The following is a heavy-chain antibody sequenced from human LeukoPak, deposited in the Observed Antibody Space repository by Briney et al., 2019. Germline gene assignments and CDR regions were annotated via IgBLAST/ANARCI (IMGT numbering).Heavy chain of an antibody. D-gene: IGHD6-6*01. Sequence: GGSLRLSCAASGFTFSSYSMNWVRQAPGKGLEWVSSISSSSSYIYYADSVKGRFTISRDNAKNSLYLQVNSLRAEDTAVYYCARDPFEYSSSYPGDYWGQGTLVTVSS. CDR3: ARDPFEYSSSYPGDY. J-gene: IGHJ4*02. V-gene: IGHV3-21*01. CDR2: ISSSSSYI. CDR1: GFTFSSYS.